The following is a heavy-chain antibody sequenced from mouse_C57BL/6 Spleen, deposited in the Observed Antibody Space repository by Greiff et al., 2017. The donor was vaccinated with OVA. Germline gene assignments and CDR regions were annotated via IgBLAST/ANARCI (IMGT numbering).Heavy chain of an antibody. CDR1: GFSLTSYG. Sequence: VQLQESGPGLVAPSPSLSITCTVSGFSLTSYGVDWVRQSPGKGLEWLGVIWGVGSTNYNSALKSRLSISKDNSKGQVFLKTNSLQTDDTAMYYCAILTEDAMDYWGQGTSVTVSS. J-gene: IGHJ4*01. D-gene: IGHD1-1*01. V-gene: IGHV2-6*01. CDR2: IWGVGST. CDR3: AILTEDAMDY.